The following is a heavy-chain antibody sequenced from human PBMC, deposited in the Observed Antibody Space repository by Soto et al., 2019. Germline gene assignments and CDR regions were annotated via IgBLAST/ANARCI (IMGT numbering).Heavy chain of an antibody. CDR2: IYYSGST. V-gene: IGHV4-31*03. D-gene: IGHD2-2*01. Sequence: QVQLQESGPGLVKPSQTLSLTCTVSGGSISSGGYYWSWIRQHPGKGREWIGYIYYSGSTYYNPSLKSRVTISVDTSKNQFSLKLSSVTAADTAVYYCARDSLGYCSSTSCYGGAFDIWGQGTMVTVSS. CDR1: GGSISSGGYY. J-gene: IGHJ3*02. CDR3: ARDSLGYCSSTSCYGGAFDI.